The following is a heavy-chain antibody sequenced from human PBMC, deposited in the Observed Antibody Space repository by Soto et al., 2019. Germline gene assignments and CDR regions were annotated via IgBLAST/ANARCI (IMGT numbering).Heavy chain of an antibody. J-gene: IGHJ4*02. CDR2: IYYSGST. Sequence: SETLSLTCTVSGGSISSYYWSWIRQPPGKGLEWIGYIYYSGSTNYNPSLKSRVTISVDTSKNQFSLKLSSVTAADTAVYYCARQGSSGWKTDRFDYWGQGTLVTVSS. V-gene: IGHV4-59*08. D-gene: IGHD6-19*01. CDR1: GGSISSYY. CDR3: ARQGSSGWKTDRFDY.